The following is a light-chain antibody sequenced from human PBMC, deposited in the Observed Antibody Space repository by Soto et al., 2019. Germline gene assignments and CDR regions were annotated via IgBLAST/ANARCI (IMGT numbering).Light chain of an antibody. CDR2: CAS. J-gene: IGKJ1*01. CDR3: QQSYTSPRT. Sequence: QMTQSPSSLSASVGARITITCRASQSIRTSLNWYQQKPGKAPRLLIYCASTLQSGVPSRFSGSGSATDFTLTVSSLQPEDSAIYCCQQSYTSPRTFGQGTKVEV. V-gene: IGKV1-39*01. CDR1: QSIRTS.